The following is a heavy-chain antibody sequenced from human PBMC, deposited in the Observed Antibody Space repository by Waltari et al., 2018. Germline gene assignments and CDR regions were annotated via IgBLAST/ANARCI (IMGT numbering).Heavy chain of an antibody. CDR1: GGTFSSYA. J-gene: IGHJ4*02. D-gene: IGHD6-6*01. CDR3: AIQVLKGIAARLSFGIDY. CDR2: IIPIFGTA. Sequence: QVQLVPSGAEVKKPGSSVKVSCKASGGTFSSYAINWVRQAPGPRLEWMGGIIPIFGTANYAQKFQGRVTITADESTSTAYMELSSLRSEDTAVYYCAIQVLKGIAARLSFGIDYWGQGTLVTVSS. V-gene: IGHV1-69*13.